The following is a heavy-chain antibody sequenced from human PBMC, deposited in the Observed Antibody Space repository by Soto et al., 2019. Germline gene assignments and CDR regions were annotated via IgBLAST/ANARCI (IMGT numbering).Heavy chain of an antibody. Sequence: GSLRLSCAASGFTFSNFEMNWVRQAPGKGLEWVSYISSGGNTMYYADSVKGRFTISRDNAKNSLYLEMNSLRAEDTAVYYCVREFVRDFHNWFDLWGQGTLGTVS. J-gene: IGHJ5*02. CDR3: VREFVRDFHNWFDL. CDR1: GFTFSNFE. V-gene: IGHV3-48*03. D-gene: IGHD2-21*02. CDR2: ISSGGNTM.